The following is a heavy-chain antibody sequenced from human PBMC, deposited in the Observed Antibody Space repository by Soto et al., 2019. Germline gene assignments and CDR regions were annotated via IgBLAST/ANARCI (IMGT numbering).Heavy chain of an antibody. CDR1: GGSISSYY. D-gene: IGHD5-12*01. CDR2: IYYSGST. V-gene: IGHV4-59*01. CDR3: ARDTEGYDY. Sequence: SKTQSLTCTVTGGSISSYYWSWIRQPPGKGLEWIGYIYYSGSTNYNPSLKSRVTISVDTSKNQFSLKLSSVTAADTAVYYCARDTEGYDYWGQGTLVTVSS. J-gene: IGHJ4*02.